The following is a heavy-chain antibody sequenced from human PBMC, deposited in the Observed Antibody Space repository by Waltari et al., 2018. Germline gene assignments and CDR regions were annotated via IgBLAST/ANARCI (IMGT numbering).Heavy chain of an antibody. Sequence: QVQLVQSGAAVKTPGASVTVSCKASGYTFTGYYMPWVRQAPGQGLEWMGRINPNRGGTNYAQKFKGRVTMTRDTSISTAYMELSRLRSDDTAVYYCARMTWSSDSSGNWGQGTLVTVSS. CDR2: INPNRGGT. V-gene: IGHV1-2*06. CDR3: ARMTWSSDSSGN. CDR1: GYTFTGYY. D-gene: IGHD3-22*01. J-gene: IGHJ4*02.